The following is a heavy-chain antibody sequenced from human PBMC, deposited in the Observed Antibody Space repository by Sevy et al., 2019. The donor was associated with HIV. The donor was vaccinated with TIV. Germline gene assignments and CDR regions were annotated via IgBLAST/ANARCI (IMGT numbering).Heavy chain of an antibody. Sequence: GGSLRLSCAASGFIFSDYYMSWIRQAPGKGLEWVSYISSRGNTIYYTDAVKGRFTISRDSTKKLLFLQMNSLRAEDTAVYYCARDRGFCSSTSCDDWDYYGMDVWGQGTTVTVSS. CDR3: ARDRGFCSSTSCDDWDYYGMDV. CDR2: ISSRGNTI. V-gene: IGHV3-11*01. D-gene: IGHD2-2*01. J-gene: IGHJ6*02. CDR1: GFIFSDYY.